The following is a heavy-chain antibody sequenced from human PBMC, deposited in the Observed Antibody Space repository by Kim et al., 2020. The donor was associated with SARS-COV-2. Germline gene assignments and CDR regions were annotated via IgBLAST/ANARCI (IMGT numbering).Heavy chain of an antibody. Sequence: GESLKISCKGSGYSFTSYWIGWVRQMPGKGLEWMGIIYPGDSDTRYSPSFQGQVTISADKSISTAYLQWSSLKASDTAMYYCARQYCSGGSCYHRGVGMDVWGQGTTVTVSS. D-gene: IGHD2-15*01. CDR1: GYSFTSYW. V-gene: IGHV5-51*01. CDR2: IYPGDSDT. CDR3: ARQYCSGGSCYHRGVGMDV. J-gene: IGHJ6*02.